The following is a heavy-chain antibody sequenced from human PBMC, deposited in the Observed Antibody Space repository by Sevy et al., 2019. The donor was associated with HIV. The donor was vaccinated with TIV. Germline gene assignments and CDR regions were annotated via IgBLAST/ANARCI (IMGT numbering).Heavy chain of an antibody. CDR1: GYTFRSYG. CDR3: ARDKPQGVVVLPGAMSGGVDY. D-gene: IGHD2-2*01. V-gene: IGHV1-18*01. Sequence: ASVKVSCRASGYTFRSYGISWVRQAPGQGLEWMGWISPYTGDTDFAQKVQGRVSMTSDTSTSTAYMELRRLRSDDTAVYYCARDKPQGVVVLPGAMSGGVDYWGQGTLVTVSS. J-gene: IGHJ4*02. CDR2: ISPYTGDT.